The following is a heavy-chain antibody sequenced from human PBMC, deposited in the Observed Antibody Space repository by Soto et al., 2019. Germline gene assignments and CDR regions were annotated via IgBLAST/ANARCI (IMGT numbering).Heavy chain of an antibody. J-gene: IGHJ5*02. V-gene: IGHV4-39*01. D-gene: IGHD7-27*01. CDR1: GGSVSSSTYY. Sequence: PSETLSLTCTVSGGSVSSSTYYWGWIRQSPGKGLEWIGTIYYSGITYYNPSLQSRVTISVDTSKNQFSLRLSFVTAADAALYFCARQDVRAWGRFDPWGQGTLVTVSS. CDR3: ARQDVRAWGRFDP. CDR2: IYYSGIT.